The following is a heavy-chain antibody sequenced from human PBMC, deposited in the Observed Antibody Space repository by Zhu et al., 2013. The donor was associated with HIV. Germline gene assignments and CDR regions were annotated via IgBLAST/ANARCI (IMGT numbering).Heavy chain of an antibody. CDR1: GYIFTGYY. J-gene: IGHJ6*02. V-gene: IGHV1-2*02. D-gene: IGHD3-16*01. CDR3: ARVGRGSSTLRFTISGRR. CDR2: INLNSGGT. Sequence: QVQLVQSGAEVKKPGASVKVSCKASGYIFTGYYMHWVRQAPGQGLEWMGWINLNSGGTNYAQKFQGRVTMTRDTSISTAYMELSRLRSDDTAVYYCARVGRGSSTLRFTISGRRGDQGTHGH.